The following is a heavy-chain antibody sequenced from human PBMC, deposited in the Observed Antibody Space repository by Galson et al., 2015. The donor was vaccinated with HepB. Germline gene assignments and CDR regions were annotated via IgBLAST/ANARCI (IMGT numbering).Heavy chain of an antibody. CDR3: ARDRGGLVFTNYYYFYMDV. CDR2: INYSGTT. CDR1: GGSISSTDHY. V-gene: IGHV4-30-4*01. J-gene: IGHJ6*03. D-gene: IGHD3-3*01. Sequence: TLSLTCTVSGGSISSTDHYWSWIRQSPGRGLEWIGYINYSGTTYYIPSLRGRVTISVDLSKNQFSLNLNFVTAADTAVYYCARDRGGLVFTNYYYFYMDVWGQGTTVTVSS.